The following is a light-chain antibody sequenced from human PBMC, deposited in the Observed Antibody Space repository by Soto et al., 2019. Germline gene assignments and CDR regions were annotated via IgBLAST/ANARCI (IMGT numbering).Light chain of an antibody. CDR1: SSDVSGYNY. Sequence: QSALTQPASVSGSPGQSITISCTGTSSDVSGYNYVSWYQQHPGKAPKLMLYEVSNRPSGVSNRFSRSKSGNTASLTISGLQAEDEADYYCSSYTSSRTYVFGTGTKLTV. V-gene: IGLV2-14*01. CDR3: SSYTSSRTYV. CDR2: EVS. J-gene: IGLJ1*01.